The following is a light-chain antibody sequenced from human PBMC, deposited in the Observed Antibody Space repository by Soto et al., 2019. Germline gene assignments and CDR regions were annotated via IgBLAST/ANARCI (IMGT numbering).Light chain of an antibody. Sequence: ENVLTQSPGTLSLSPGERATLSCRASQTVSSYLTWYQQRPGQAPRLLIYGASKRATDIPDRFSGSGSGTDFTLTSSRLEPEDFALYYCQQYGTSPITFGQGTRLEIK. J-gene: IGKJ5*01. CDR2: GAS. CDR3: QQYGTSPIT. CDR1: QTVSSY. V-gene: IGKV3-20*01.